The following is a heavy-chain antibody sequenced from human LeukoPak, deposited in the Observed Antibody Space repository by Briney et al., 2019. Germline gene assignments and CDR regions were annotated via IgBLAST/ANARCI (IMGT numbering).Heavy chain of an antibody. J-gene: IGHJ4*02. CDR3: VRGGTYYLPY. Sequence: SETLSLTCAVSGVSITDNWWSWVRQPPGKGLEWIGEILHTGPTNFNPSLKSRVTMSMDKSKNQLLLRLNSVTAADTAIYYCVRGGTYYLPYWGQGILVTVSS. V-gene: IGHV4-4*02. CDR2: ILHTGPT. D-gene: IGHD1-26*01. CDR1: GVSITDNW.